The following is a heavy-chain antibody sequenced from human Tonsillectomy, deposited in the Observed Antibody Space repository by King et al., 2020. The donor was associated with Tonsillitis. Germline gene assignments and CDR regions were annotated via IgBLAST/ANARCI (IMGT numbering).Heavy chain of an antibody. CDR2: IFYNGNT. CDR3: ARAKIYYFDH. Sequence: VQLQESGPALVKPSQTLSLTCSVSGGSINSVDYYWSWIRQPPGKGLEWIGYIFYNGNTYYNPALQGQATLSIDTSKKHFSLKLTSVTAADTAVYYCARAKIYYFDHWGQGTLVTVSS. J-gene: IGHJ4*02. CDR1: GGSINSVDYY. V-gene: IGHV4-30-4*01. D-gene: IGHD3-3*01.